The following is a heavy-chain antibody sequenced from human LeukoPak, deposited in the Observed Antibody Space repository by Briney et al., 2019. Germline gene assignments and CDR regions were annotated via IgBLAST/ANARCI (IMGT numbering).Heavy chain of an antibody. CDR2: IYPGDSDT. CDR1: GYSFTSYW. CDR3: ARQGIPGYSYGPFDY. D-gene: IGHD5-18*01. Sequence: GESLKISCKGSGYSFTSYWIGWVRQMPGKGLEWMGIIYPGDSDTRYSPSFQGQVTISADKSISTAYLQWSSLKASDTAMYYCARQGIPGYSYGPFDYWGQGTLVTVSS. J-gene: IGHJ4*02. V-gene: IGHV5-51*01.